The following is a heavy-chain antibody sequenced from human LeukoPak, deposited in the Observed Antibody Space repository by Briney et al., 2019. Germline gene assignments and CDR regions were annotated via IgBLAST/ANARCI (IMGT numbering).Heavy chain of an antibody. V-gene: IGHV3-66*01. Sequence: PGGSLRLSCAASGFTVSSNYMGWVRQAPGKGLEWVSVIYSGGSTYYVDSVKGRFTISRDNSKNMIYLEMNSLRAEDTAVYYCAKEAPTGIAAAGDYWGQGTLVTVSS. CDR1: GFTVSSNY. J-gene: IGHJ4*02. CDR3: AKEAPTGIAAAGDY. CDR2: IYSGGST. D-gene: IGHD6-13*01.